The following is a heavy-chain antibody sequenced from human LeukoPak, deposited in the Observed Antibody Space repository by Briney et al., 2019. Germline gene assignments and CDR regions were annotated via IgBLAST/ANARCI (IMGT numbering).Heavy chain of an antibody. J-gene: IGHJ6*04. CDR3: AKKGLMGPTTPYYMDV. D-gene: IGHD1-26*01. CDR1: GFAFNNFA. CDR2: ISDVGEIT. V-gene: IGHV3-23*01. Sequence: PLGSLRLSCAASGFAFNNFAMSWVRQAPGKGLQWVSFISDVGEITFYAESVKDRFIISRDNSKNTVSLQMNSLRDEDTAIYYCAKKGLMGPTTPYYMDVWGRGT.